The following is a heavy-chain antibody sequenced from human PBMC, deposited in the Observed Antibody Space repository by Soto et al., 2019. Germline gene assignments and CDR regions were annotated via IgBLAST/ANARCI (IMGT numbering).Heavy chain of an antibody. CDR2: ISAYNGNT. D-gene: IGHD6-13*01. V-gene: IGHV1-18*01. J-gene: IGHJ5*01. CDR3: AGVMAAAGTRLDS. Sequence: GLEGMGWISAYNGNTNYAQKLQGRVTMTTDTSTSTAYMELRSLRSDDTFVYYCAGVMAAAGTRLDSWGHGTLVTV.